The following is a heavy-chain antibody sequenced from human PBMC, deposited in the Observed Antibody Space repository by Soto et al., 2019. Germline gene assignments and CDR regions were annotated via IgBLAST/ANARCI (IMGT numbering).Heavy chain of an antibody. CDR3: ARAYAGIADLDYYYYGMDV. V-gene: IGHV1-18*04. CDR2: TSAYNGHT. Sequence: QVQLVQSGAEMQKPRAPVKVSCKASGYTFTSYAISWVRQAPGQELEWMGWTSAYNGHTNYAQKLQGRVTMTTDTSTSTAYMELRSLRSDDTAVYYCARAYAGIADLDYYYYGMDVWGKGTTVVVSS. J-gene: IGHJ6*04. D-gene: IGHD6-13*01. CDR1: GYTFTSYA.